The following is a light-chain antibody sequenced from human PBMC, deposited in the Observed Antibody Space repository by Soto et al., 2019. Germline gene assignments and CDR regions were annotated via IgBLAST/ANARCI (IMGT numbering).Light chain of an antibody. V-gene: IGKV3-11*01. Sequence: EIVLTQSPATLSLSPGERATLSCRASQSVTSYLVWYQQKPGQAPTLLIYDSSNWATGIPARFTASGSGTDFTRTVSSLEPKDLQVYYCPHRYNWPFTFGQGTRLEIK. J-gene: IGKJ5*01. CDR3: PHRYNWPFT. CDR2: DSS. CDR1: QSVTSY.